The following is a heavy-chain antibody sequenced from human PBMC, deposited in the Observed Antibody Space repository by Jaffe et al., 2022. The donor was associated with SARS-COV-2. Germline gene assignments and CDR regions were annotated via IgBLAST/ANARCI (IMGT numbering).Heavy chain of an antibody. J-gene: IGHJ6*02. CDR2: IRSKAYGGTT. CDR3: TRDGELVRLYYYYGMDV. D-gene: IGHD6-6*01. Sequence: EVQLVESGGGLVKPGRSLRLSCTASGFTFGDYAMSWFRQAPGKGLEWVGFIRSKAYGGTTEYAASVKGRFTISRDDSKSIAYLQMNSLKTEDTAVYYCTRDGELVRLYYYYGMDVWGQGTTVTVSS. CDR1: GFTFGDYA. V-gene: IGHV3-49*05.